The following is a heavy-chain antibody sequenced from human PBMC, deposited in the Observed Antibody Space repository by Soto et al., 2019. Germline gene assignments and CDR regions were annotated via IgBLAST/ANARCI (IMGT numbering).Heavy chain of an antibody. D-gene: IGHD5-18*01. V-gene: IGHV1-24*01. CDR1: GYTLTELS. J-gene: IGHJ6*03. CDR3: ARLPKGYDDSGYYYYMDV. CDR2: FDPEDGET. Sequence: GASVKVSCKVSGYTLTELSMHWVRQAPGKGLEWMGGFDPEDGETIYAQKFQGRVTMTEDTSTDTSKNQFSLKLSSVTAADTAVYYCARLPKGYDDSGYYYYMDVWGKGTTVTVSS.